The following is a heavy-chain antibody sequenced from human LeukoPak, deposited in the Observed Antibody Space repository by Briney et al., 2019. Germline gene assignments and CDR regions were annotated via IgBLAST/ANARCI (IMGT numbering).Heavy chain of an antibody. CDR3: ARLGIVGATPGNADY. J-gene: IGHJ4*02. D-gene: IGHD1-26*01. V-gene: IGHV5-51*01. CDR1: GYSFTSYW. Sequence: GESLKISCKGSGYSFTSYWIGWVRQMPGKGLEWMGIIYPGDSDTRYSPSFQGQVTISADKSISTAYLQWSSLKASDTAMYYCARLGIVGATPGNADYWGQGTLVTVSS. CDR2: IYPGDSDT.